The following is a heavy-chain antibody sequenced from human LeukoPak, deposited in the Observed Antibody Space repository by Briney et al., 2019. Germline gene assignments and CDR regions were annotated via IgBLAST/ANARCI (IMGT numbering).Heavy chain of an antibody. CDR1: GFTFSSYG. V-gene: IGHV3-23*01. D-gene: IGHD4-17*01. CDR2: ISGDGAST. J-gene: IGHJ4*02. CDR3: AKVTTVTAGH. Sequence: PGRSLRLSCAASGFTFSSYGMHWVRQAPRKGLEWVSGISGDGASTFYADSVKGRFTISRDNSKNTVYLQMNSLRAEDTAVYYCAKVTTVTAGHWGQGTVVTVSS.